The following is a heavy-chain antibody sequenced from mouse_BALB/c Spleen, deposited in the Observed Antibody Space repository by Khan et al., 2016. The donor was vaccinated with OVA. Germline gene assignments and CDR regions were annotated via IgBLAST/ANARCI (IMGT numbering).Heavy chain of an antibody. D-gene: IGHD4-1*01. CDR3: AGHLPGSFAY. Sequence: EVELVESGGDLVKPGGSLKLSCAASGFTFSSYSMSWVRQTPDKRLEWVASISSGGDYTYYPDSVKGRATITRDNAKNTLYLQMSDLKSEDTAVYYCAGHLPGSFAYWGQGTLVTVSA. V-gene: IGHV5-6*01. J-gene: IGHJ3*01. CDR2: ISSGGDYT. CDR1: GFTFSSYS.